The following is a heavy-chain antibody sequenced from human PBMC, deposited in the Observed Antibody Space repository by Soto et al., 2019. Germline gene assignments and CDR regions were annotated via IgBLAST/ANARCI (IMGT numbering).Heavy chain of an antibody. Sequence: ASVKVSCKASGGTFSSYAISWVRQAPGQGLEWMGGIIPIFGTANYAQKFQGRVTITADESTSTAYMELSSLRSEDTAVYYCGSTTTPGGDYYGMDVWGQGTTVT. CDR2: IIPIFGTA. J-gene: IGHJ6*02. V-gene: IGHV1-69*13. CDR1: GGTFSSYA. D-gene: IGHD4-17*01. CDR3: GSTTTPGGDYYGMDV.